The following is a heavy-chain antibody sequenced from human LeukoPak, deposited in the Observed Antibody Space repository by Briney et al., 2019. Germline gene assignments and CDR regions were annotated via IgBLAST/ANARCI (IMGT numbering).Heavy chain of an antibody. J-gene: IGHJ5*02. CDR1: GYTFTSYA. CDR3: ARGRYCSSPSCYKPTIPRFDP. D-gene: IGHD2-2*02. Sequence: ASVKVSCKASGYTFTSYAMHWVRQAPGQRLEWMGWINAGNGNTKYSQKFQGRVTITRDTSASTAYMELSSLRSEDTAVYYCARGRYCSSPSCYKPTIPRFDPWGQGTLVTVSS. V-gene: IGHV1-3*01. CDR2: INAGNGNT.